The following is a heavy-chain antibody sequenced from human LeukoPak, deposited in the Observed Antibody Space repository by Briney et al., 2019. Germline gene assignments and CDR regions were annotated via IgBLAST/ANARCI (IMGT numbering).Heavy chain of an antibody. CDR3: ATHRWLQANFDY. CDR2: IIPIFGTA. Sequence: SVKVSCKASGYTFTGYYMHWVRQAPGQGLEWIGGIIPIFGTANYAQKFQGRVTITTDESTSTAYMELSSLRSEDTAVYSCATHRWLQANFDYWGQGTLVTVSS. V-gene: IGHV1-69*05. J-gene: IGHJ4*02. CDR1: GYTFTGYY. D-gene: IGHD6-19*01.